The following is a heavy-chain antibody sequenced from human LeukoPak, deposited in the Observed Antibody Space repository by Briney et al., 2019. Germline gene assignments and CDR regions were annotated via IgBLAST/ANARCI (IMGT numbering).Heavy chain of an antibody. J-gene: IGHJ4*02. CDR1: GYTFTTSA. CDR3: ARNLDGYSN. CDR2: INAGSGDT. V-gene: IGHV1-3*01. D-gene: IGHD5-24*01. Sequence: ASVKVSCKASGYTFTTSAMHWVRQAPGQRLEWMGWINAGSGDTKYSQRFQGRVTITSDTSTAHMELSSLTSEDTAEYYCARNLDGYSNWGQGTLVTVSS.